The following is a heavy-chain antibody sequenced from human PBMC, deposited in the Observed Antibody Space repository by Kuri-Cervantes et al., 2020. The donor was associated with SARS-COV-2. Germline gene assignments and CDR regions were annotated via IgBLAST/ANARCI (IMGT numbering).Heavy chain of an antibody. V-gene: IGHV3-30-3*01. J-gene: IGHJ5*02. Sequence: GESLKISCAASGFTFSSYAMHWVRRAPGKGLEWVAVISYDGSNKYYADSVKGRFTISRDNSKNTLYLQMNSLRAEDTAVFYCARDRGVDYCSSTSCPSGPFGPFDPWGQGTLVTVSS. CDR1: GFTFSSYA. CDR2: ISYDGSNK. D-gene: IGHD2-2*01. CDR3: ARDRGVDYCSSTSCPSGPFGPFDP.